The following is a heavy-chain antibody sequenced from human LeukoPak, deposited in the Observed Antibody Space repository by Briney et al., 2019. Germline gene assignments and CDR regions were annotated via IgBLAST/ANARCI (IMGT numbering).Heavy chain of an antibody. CDR1: GFTVSRNY. J-gene: IGHJ4*02. D-gene: IGHD5-24*01. CDR2: IYSGGST. V-gene: IGHV3-66*02. Sequence: GGSLRLSCAASGFTVSRNYMSWVRQAPGKGLEGVSVIYSGGSTYYADSVKGRFTISRDNSKNTLYLQMNSLRAEDTAVYYCARDGDGYNNRDYWGQGTLVTVSS. CDR3: ARDGDGYNNRDY.